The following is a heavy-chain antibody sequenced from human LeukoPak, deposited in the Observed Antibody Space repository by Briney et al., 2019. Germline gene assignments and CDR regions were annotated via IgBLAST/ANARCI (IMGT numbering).Heavy chain of an antibody. J-gene: IGHJ4*02. Sequence: QSGGSLRLSCAASGFTFDDYAMHWVRQAPGKGLEWVSGISWNSGSIGYADSVKGRFTISRDNAKNSLYLQMNSLRAEDTALYYCAKLYRAGLPFDYWGQGTLVTVSS. V-gene: IGHV3-9*01. CDR3: AKLYRAGLPFDY. CDR1: GFTFDDYA. CDR2: ISWNSGSI. D-gene: IGHD6-19*01.